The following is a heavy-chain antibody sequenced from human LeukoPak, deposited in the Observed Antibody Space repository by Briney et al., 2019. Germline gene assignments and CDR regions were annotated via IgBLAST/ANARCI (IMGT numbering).Heavy chain of an antibody. J-gene: IGHJ4*02. CDR2: IRTSGST. D-gene: IGHD1-26*01. V-gene: IGHV3-23*01. Sequence: PGGSLRLSCGASGFTFSNYAMSWVRQAPGKGLEWVSAIRTSGSTYYADSVKGRFTISRDNPKNTLYLQMNSLRAEDTAVYYCARDGGSYYYWGQGTLVTVSS. CDR1: GFTFSNYA. CDR3: ARDGGSYYY.